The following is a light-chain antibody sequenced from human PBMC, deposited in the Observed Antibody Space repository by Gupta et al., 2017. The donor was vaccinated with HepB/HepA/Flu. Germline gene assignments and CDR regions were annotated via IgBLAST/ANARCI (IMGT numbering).Light chain of an antibody. J-gene: IGKJ5*01. CDR1: QSGGTNY. V-gene: IGKV3-20*01. CDR3: QQYGTSPIT. Sequence: EIVLTPSPGTLSLSPGESATLSCRASQSGGTNYLAWYQQKPGQAPRLLIDGTSIRATDTPDRCRGSGSGTDSTLISNRLKPEDFALYSCQQYGTSPITFGQGTRLEIK. CDR2: GTS.